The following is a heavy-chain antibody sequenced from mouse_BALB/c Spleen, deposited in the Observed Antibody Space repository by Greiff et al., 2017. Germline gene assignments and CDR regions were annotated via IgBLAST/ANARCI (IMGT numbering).Heavy chain of an antibody. J-gene: IGHJ4*01. CDR2: IDPSDSYT. CDR3: ARPSFMDY. Sequence: QVQLQQSGAELVKPGASVKLSCKASGYTFTSYWMHWVKQRPGQGLEWIGEIDPSDSYTNYNQKFKGKATLTVDKSSSTAYMQLSSLTSEDSAVYYCARPSFMDYWGQGTSVTVSS. CDR1: GYTFTSYW. V-gene: IGHV1-69*02.